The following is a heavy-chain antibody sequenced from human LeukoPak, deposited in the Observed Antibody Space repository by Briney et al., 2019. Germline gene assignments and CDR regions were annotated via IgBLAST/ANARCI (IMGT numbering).Heavy chain of an antibody. V-gene: IGHV3-30*04. CDR3: AREHSGWYGGYNWFDP. Sequence: GGSLRLSCAASGFTFSSYAMHWVRQAPGKGLGWVALISYDGSNKYYADSVQGRFTISRDNSKNTLYLQMNSLRAEDTAVYYCAREHSGWYGGYNWFDPWGQGTLVTVSS. CDR1: GFTFSSYA. J-gene: IGHJ5*02. D-gene: IGHD6-19*01. CDR2: ISYDGSNK.